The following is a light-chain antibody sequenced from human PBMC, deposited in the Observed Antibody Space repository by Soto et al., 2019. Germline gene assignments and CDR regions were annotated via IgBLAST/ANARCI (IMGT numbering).Light chain of an antibody. Sequence: DIQLTQSASSLSASVGDRVTITCQASQVITNYLNWYQQKPGKAPKLLIYDISTFEIGVPSRFGGSGSRTHFTFTITGLQPEDIATYYCQQYENLPYTFGQGTKLEI. CDR2: DIS. CDR1: QVITNY. J-gene: IGKJ2*01. V-gene: IGKV1-33*01. CDR3: QQYENLPYT.